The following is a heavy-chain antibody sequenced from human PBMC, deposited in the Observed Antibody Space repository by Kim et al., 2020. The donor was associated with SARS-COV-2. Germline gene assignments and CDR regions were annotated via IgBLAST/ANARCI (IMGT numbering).Heavy chain of an antibody. J-gene: IGHJ6*02. CDR2: IWYEGSNK. V-gene: IGHV3-33*06. Sequence: GGSLRLSCAASGFTFSTYGMHWVRQAPGKGLEWVAVIWYEGSNKYYADSVKGRFTISRDNSKNTLYLQMNSLRAEDTAVYYCAKDHLLRYFDWSNYGMDVWGQGTTVTVSS. CDR3: AKDHLLRYFDWSNYGMDV. CDR1: GFTFSTYG. D-gene: IGHD3-9*01.